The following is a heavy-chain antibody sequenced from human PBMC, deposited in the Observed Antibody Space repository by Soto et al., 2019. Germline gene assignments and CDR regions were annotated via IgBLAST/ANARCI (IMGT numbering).Heavy chain of an antibody. CDR2: IWYDGSSK. CDR3: AREGAVAGSQDF. Sequence: ESGGGVVHPGRSLRLSCAASGFMFSDYGMHWVRQAPGKGLEWVAIIWYDGSSKYYSDSVKGRFTISRDNSNNTLYLQMNSLRVEDTAVYFCAREGAVAGSQDFWGQGTLVTVSS. D-gene: IGHD6-19*01. CDR1: GFMFSDYG. V-gene: IGHV3-33*01. J-gene: IGHJ4*02.